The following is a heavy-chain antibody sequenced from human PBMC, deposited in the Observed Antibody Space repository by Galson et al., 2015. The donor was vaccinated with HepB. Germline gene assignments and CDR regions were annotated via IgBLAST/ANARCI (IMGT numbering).Heavy chain of an antibody. Sequence: SLRLACAAYGFTYSISWMHWVRQAQGKGLVWVSRINSDETTAHYADSVKGRFTISRDNAKNTLYLQMNSLRVEDTAVYYCARGGPYYYDSTGFWYFDLWGRGTLVTVSS. CDR1: GFTYSISW. V-gene: IGHV3-74*01. CDR2: INSDETTA. CDR3: ARGGPYYYDSTGFWYFDL. J-gene: IGHJ2*01. D-gene: IGHD3-22*01.